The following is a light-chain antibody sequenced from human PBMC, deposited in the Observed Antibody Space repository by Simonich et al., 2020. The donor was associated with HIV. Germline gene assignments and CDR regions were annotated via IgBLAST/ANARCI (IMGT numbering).Light chain of an antibody. CDR2: DVS. J-gene: IGLJ3*02. Sequence: QSALTQPASVSGSPGQSITISCTGTSSDVGGYNYVSWLQQHPGEAPKVMIYDVSKRPSGVSNRFSGSKSGNTASLTISGLQAEDEADYYCSSYTSSSTWVFGGGTKLTVL. CDR1: SSDVGGYNY. CDR3: SSYTSSSTWV. V-gene: IGLV2-14*01.